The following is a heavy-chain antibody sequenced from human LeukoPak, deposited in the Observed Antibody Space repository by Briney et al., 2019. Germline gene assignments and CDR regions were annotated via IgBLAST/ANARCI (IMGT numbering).Heavy chain of an antibody. CDR3: ARAASGPLFDY. Sequence: SETLSLTCTVSGGSISSYYWSWIRQPPGKGLEWIGYIYYSGSTNYNPSLKSRVTISVDTSKNQFSLKLSSVTAADTAVYYCARAASGPLFDYWGQGTLVTVSS. J-gene: IGHJ4*02. V-gene: IGHV4-59*01. D-gene: IGHD2-15*01. CDR2: IYYSGST. CDR1: GGSISSYY.